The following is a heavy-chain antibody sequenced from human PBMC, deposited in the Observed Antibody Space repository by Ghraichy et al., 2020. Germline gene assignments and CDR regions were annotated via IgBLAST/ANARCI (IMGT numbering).Heavy chain of an antibody. CDR3: ARAVRQQHARNWFDP. D-gene: IGHD6-13*01. CDR1: GFTFSDYY. J-gene: IGHJ5*02. CDR2: ISSSSSYT. Sequence: GGSLRLSCAASGFTFSDYYMSWIRQAPGKGLEWVSYISSSSSYTNYADSVKGRFTISRDNAKNSLYLQMNSLRAEDTAVYYCARAVRQQHARNWFDPWGQGTLVTVSS. V-gene: IGHV3-11*06.